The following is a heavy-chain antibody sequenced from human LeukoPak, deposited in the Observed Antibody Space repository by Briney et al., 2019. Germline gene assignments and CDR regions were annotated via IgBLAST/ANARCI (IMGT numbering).Heavy chain of an antibody. D-gene: IGHD1-1*01. CDR3: AAQLID. CDR2: INHSGST. J-gene: IGHJ4*02. Sequence: SETLSLTCAVYGGSFSGYYWSWIRQPPGKGLEWIGEINHSGSTNYNPSLKSRVTISIDTSKNQFSLKLSSVTAADTAVYYCAAQLIDWGQGTLVTVSS. V-gene: IGHV4-34*01. CDR1: GGSFSGYY.